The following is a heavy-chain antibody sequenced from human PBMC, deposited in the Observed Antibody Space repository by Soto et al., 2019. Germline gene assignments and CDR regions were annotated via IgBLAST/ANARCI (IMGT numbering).Heavy chain of an antibody. Sequence: ASVKVSGKASGYTFTIYYMHCVLQSPLQWLEWMGIINPSGGSTSYAQKFQGRVTMTRDTSTSTVYMELSSLRSEDTAVYYCARTTTYYYGSGGQRYFDYWGQGTLVTVSS. CDR1: GYTFTIYY. J-gene: IGHJ4*02. V-gene: IGHV1-46*01. CDR3: ARTTTYYYGSGGQRYFDY. CDR2: INPSGGST. D-gene: IGHD3-10*01.